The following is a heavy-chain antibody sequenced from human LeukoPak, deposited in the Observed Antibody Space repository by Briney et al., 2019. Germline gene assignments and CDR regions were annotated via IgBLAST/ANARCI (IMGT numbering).Heavy chain of an antibody. J-gene: IGHJ4*02. D-gene: IGHD6-6*01. V-gene: IGHV3-23*01. CDR1: GFTFSSYA. Sequence: GGSLRLSCAASGFTFSSYAMSWVRQAPGKGLEWVSAISGSGGSTYYADSVKGRFTISRDNANNALYLQINSLRAEDTAVYYCARGDGSSSGLYFHYWGQGTLVTVSS. CDR2: ISGSGGST. CDR3: ARGDGSSSGLYFHY.